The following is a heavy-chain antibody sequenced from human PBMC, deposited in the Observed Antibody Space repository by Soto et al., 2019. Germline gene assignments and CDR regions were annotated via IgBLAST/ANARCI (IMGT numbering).Heavy chain of an antibody. V-gene: IGHV1-46*01. CDR3: ARDLVVPAAMTYGMDV. CDR2: INPSGGST. Sequence: ASVKVSCKASGYTFTSYYMHWVRQAPGQGLEWMGIINPSGGSTSYAQKFQGRVTMTRDTSTSTVYMELSSLRSEDTAVYYCARDLVVPAAMTYGMDVWGQGTTVTVSS. J-gene: IGHJ6*02. D-gene: IGHD2-2*01. CDR1: GYTFTSYY.